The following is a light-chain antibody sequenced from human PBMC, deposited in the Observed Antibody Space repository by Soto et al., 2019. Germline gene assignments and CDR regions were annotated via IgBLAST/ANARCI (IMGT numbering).Light chain of an antibody. J-gene: IGLJ2*01. CDR2: INS. Sequence: QSVLTQPPSASGTPGQRVTISCSGSSSNIGSNTVNWYQHLPGTAPKLLIYINSQRPSGVPDRFSGSKSATSASLAISGLQSEDEADYYCASWDDRLGAVIFGGGTKVTVL. CDR3: ASWDDRLGAVI. V-gene: IGLV1-44*01. CDR1: SSNIGSNT.